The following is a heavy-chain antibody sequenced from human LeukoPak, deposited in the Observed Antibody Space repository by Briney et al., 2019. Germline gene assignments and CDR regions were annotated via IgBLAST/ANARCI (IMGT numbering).Heavy chain of an antibody. V-gene: IGHV1-3*01. CDR3: ARAGVVEMATIGFDY. CDR2: INAGNGQT. J-gene: IGHJ4*02. Sequence: ASVKVSCKASGGTFISYAISWVRQAPGQRLEWMGWINAGNGQTKYSQKFQRRVTITRDTSASTAYMELSSLRSEDTAVYYCARAGVVEMATIGFDYWGQGTLVTVSS. D-gene: IGHD2-15*01. CDR1: GGTFISYA.